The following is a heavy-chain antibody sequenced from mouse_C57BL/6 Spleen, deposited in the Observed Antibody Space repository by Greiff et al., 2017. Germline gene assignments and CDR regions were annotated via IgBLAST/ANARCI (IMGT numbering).Heavy chain of an antibody. CDR1: GFNIQNTY. D-gene: IGHD2-10*01. CDR2: IDPANGNT. CDR3: ARRSLLHYFYY. Sequence: VQLQQSVAELVRPGASVKLSCTASGFNIQNTYMHWVKQRPEQGLEWIGRIDPANGNTTYAPKFPGKATITADTSSNTAYLQLSSLTSEDTAIYYCARRSLLHYFYYWGQGTTLTVSS. V-gene: IGHV14-3*01. J-gene: IGHJ2*01.